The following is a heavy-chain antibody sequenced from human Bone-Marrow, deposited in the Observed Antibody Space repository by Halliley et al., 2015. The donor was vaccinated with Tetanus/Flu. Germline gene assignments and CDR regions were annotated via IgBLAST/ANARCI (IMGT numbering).Heavy chain of an antibody. J-gene: IGHJ4*02. CDR3: AKWEVPKHDPFDY. CDR2: INSDGSRP. D-gene: IGHD1-26*01. Sequence: SLRLSCAASGFTFSNSLMHWVRQAPGKGLMWVSRINSDGSRPIYADSVKGRFTISRDNARNTLYLQMNGLRAEDTAVYYCAKWEVPKHDPFDYWGQGFLVTFSS. V-gene: IGHV3-74*01. CDR1: GFTFSNSL.